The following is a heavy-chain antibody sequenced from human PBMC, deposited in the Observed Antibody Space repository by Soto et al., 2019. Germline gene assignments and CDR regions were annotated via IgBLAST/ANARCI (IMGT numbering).Heavy chain of an antibody. D-gene: IGHD3-22*01. V-gene: IGHV3-23*01. CDR2: ISGSGGTT. CDR1: GFTFNNYA. Sequence: PGGSLRLSCAASGFTFNNYAMSWVRQAPGKGLEWVSAISGSGGTTYYADSVKGRFTISRDNSKNTLYLQMNSLRAEDTAVYYCAKVRDSSGYYSDAFDIWGQGTMVTVSS. CDR3: AKVRDSSGYYSDAFDI. J-gene: IGHJ3*02.